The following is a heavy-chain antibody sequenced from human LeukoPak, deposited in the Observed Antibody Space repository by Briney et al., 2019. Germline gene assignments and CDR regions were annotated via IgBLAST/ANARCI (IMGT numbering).Heavy chain of an antibody. CDR1: GFTFSNYA. D-gene: IGHD2-15*01. Sequence: PGGSLRLSCAASGFTFSNYAMHWVRQAPGKGLEWVSLISHSGANTFYADSVKGRFSLSRDNSKNTMYLQMNSLRAEDTAVYYCAKDIEASIWGQGTLVAVSS. V-gene: IGHV3-23*01. CDR2: ISHSGANT. J-gene: IGHJ4*02. CDR3: AKDIEASI.